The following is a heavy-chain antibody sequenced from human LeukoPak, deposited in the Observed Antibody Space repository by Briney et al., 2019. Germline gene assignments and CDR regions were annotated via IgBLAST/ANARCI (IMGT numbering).Heavy chain of an antibody. V-gene: IGHV4-59*01. CDR2: IYYSGST. D-gene: IGHD1-1*01. J-gene: IGHJ6*02. Sequence: PSETLSLTCTVSGDSIRTYYWSWIRQTPGKGLEWIACIYYSGSTNYNPSLKSRVTISVDTSTNQFSLKLSSVTAADTAVYYCARTAGSTTYAMDVWGQGTTVTVSS. CDR3: ARTAGSTTYAMDV. CDR1: GDSIRTYY.